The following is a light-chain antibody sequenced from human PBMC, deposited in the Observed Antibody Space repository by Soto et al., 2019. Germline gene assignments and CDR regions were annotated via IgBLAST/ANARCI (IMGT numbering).Light chain of an antibody. J-gene: IGKJ1*01. CDR1: QNINSW. V-gene: IGKV1-5*03. Sequence: DIQMTQSPSTLSASVGDRVTITCRASQNINSWLAWYQQKPGKAPKLLIYEASSLEKGVPARFGGSGSGTQFTLTISSLQPDDFATYYCQQYNSYLRTFGQGTKVDIK. CDR2: EAS. CDR3: QQYNSYLRT.